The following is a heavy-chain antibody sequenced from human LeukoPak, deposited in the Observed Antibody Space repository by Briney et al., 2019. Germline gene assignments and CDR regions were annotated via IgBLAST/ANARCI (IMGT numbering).Heavy chain of an antibody. CDR2: INPNSGGT. Sequence: ASVKVSCKASGYTFTCYYMHWVRQAPGQGLEWMGWINPNSGGTNYAQKFQGRVTMTRDTSISTAYMELSRLRSDDTAVYYCARGYGDPALNWFDPWGQGTLVTVSS. D-gene: IGHD4-17*01. V-gene: IGHV1-2*02. J-gene: IGHJ5*02. CDR1: GYTFTCYY. CDR3: ARGYGDPALNWFDP.